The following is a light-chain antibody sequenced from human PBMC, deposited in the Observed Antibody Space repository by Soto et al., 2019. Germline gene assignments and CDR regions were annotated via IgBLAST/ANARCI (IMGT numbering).Light chain of an antibody. CDR1: QSISNH. Sequence: DIQMTHSPSSLSASLEDRVIITCRASQSISNHLNWYQQEPGKAPKLLIFAASSLQSGVPSRFSGSRSGPDFTLTISRLQPEDFATYYCQKSYSSPPTFGQGTKGDI. J-gene: IGKJ1*01. V-gene: IGKV1-39*01. CDR2: AAS. CDR3: QKSYSSPPT.